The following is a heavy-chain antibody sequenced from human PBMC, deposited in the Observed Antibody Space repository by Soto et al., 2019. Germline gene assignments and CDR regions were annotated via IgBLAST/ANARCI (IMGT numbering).Heavy chain of an antibody. D-gene: IGHD6-13*01. J-gene: IGHJ4*02. V-gene: IGHV3-13*01. Sequence: GGSLRLSCAASGFTFSSYDMHWVRQVTGKGLEWVSAIGTAGDTYYPGSVKGRFTISRENAKNSMYLQMNSLRAEDTAVYYCARAPTNSWYDYWGQGTLVTVSS. CDR1: GFTFSSYD. CDR3: ARAPTNSWYDY. CDR2: IGTAGDT.